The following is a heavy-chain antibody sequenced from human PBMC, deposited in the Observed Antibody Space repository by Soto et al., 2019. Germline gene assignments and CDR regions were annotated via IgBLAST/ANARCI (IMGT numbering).Heavy chain of an antibody. CDR3: AKRPDSSGYYPTYFDY. CDR1: GFTFSSYA. CDR2: ISGSGGST. J-gene: IGHJ4*02. V-gene: IGHV3-23*01. D-gene: IGHD3-22*01. Sequence: GGSLRLSCAASGFTFSSYAMSWVRQAPGKGLEWVSAISGSGGSTYYADSVKGRFTIARDNSKNTLYLQMNSLRAEDTAVYYCAKRPDSSGYYPTYFDYWGQGTLVTVSS.